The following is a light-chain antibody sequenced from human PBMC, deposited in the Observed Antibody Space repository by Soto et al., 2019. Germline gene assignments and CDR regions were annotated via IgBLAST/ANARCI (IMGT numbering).Light chain of an antibody. V-gene: IGKV1-39*01. CDR1: QSISSY. CDR2: AAS. CDR3: QQSYSTRLFT. J-gene: IGKJ3*01. Sequence: DIQMTQSPSSLSASVGDRVTITCRASQSISSYLNWYQQKPGKATKLLIYAASSLQSGVPSRFSGSGSGTDFTLTISSLQHEDFATYYCQQSYSTRLFTFGPGTKVDIK.